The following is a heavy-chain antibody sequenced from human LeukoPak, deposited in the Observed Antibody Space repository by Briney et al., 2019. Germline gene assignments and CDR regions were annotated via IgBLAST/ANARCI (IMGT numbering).Heavy chain of an antibody. J-gene: IGHJ3*02. Sequence: ASVKVSCKASGYTFTSYGISWVRQAPGQGLEWMGIINLSAGSTSYAQRFQGRVTMTRDTSTSTVYMELSSLRSEDTAVYYCARAYGSGLAFDIWGQGTMVTVSS. V-gene: IGHV1-46*01. CDR3: ARAYGSGLAFDI. CDR2: INLSAGST. CDR1: GYTFTSYG. D-gene: IGHD3-10*01.